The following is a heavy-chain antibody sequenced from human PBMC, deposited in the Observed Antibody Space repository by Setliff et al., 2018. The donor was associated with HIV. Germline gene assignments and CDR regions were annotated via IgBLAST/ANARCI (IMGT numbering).Heavy chain of an antibody. Sequence: SETLSLTCTVSGGSISSGDYYWSWIRQPPGKGLEWIGYIYYSGSTYYNPSLKSRGTISVDTSKNQFSLKLSSVTAADTAVYYCARASYGDYHYYGMDVWGHGTTVTVSS. V-gene: IGHV4-30-4*08. J-gene: IGHJ6*02. CDR1: GGSISSGDYY. CDR2: IYYSGST. D-gene: IGHD4-17*01. CDR3: ARASYGDYHYYGMDV.